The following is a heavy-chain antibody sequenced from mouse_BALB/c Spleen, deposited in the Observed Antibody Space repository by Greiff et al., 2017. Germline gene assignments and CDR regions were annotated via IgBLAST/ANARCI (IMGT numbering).Heavy chain of an antibody. CDR3: ANENYFDY. Sequence: QVQLQQSGPGLVAPSQSLSITCTVSGFSLTNSGVHWVRQSPGKGLEWLGVIWGDGSTNYNSAFKSRLSISKDNSKSQVFLKMNSLQTDDTARYYCANENYFDYWGQGTTLTVSS. CDR1: GFSLTNSG. V-gene: IGHV2-6-6*01. J-gene: IGHJ2*01. CDR2: IWGDGST.